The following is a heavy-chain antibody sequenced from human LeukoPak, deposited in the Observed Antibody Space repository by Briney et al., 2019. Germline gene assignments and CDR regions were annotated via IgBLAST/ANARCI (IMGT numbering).Heavy chain of an antibody. Sequence: ASVKVSCKASGYTFTGYYMHWVRQAPGQGLEWMGWLNPNSGGTKYAQKFQGRVTMTRDTSISTAYMELSRLRSDDTAVYYCARVRYRLAETYIDYWGQGTLVTVSS. CDR1: GYTFTGYY. D-gene: IGHD3-16*01. J-gene: IGHJ4*02. CDR2: LNPNSGGT. V-gene: IGHV1-2*02. CDR3: ARVRYRLAETYIDY.